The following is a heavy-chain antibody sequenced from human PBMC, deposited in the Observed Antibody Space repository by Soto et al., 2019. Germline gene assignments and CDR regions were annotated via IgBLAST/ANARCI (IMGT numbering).Heavy chain of an antibody. Sequence: PSETLSFSCTLSGGPTSSRAYYWRWIRQPPGKGLEWIGYIYSSGSTHYNQSLTGRVTISVDTSKNQFSLKLSSVTAAETAVDYGALSRTAARTDYCRDVWGQGKTVT. CDR1: GGPTSSRAYY. J-gene: IGHJ6*02. D-gene: IGHD6-6*01. CDR3: ALSRTAARTDYCRDV. CDR2: IYSSGST. V-gene: IGHV4-30-4*08.